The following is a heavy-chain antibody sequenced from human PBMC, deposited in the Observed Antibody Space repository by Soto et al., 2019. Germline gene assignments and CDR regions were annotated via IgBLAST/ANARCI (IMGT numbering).Heavy chain of an antibody. CDR2: IYYSGST. D-gene: IGHD3-10*01. Sequence: SETLSLTCTVSGGSISSSSYYWGWIRQPPGKGLEWIGSIYYSGSTYYNPSLKSRVTISVDTSKNQFSLKLSSVTAADTAVYYCASQRGALLWFGELAYFDYWGQGTLVTVSS. CDR3: ASQRGALLWFGELAYFDY. J-gene: IGHJ4*02. V-gene: IGHV4-39*01. CDR1: GGSISSSSYY.